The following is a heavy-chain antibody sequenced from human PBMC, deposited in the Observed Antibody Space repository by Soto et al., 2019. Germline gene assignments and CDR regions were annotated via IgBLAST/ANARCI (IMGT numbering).Heavy chain of an antibody. J-gene: IGHJ4*02. D-gene: IGHD6-13*01. Sequence: VESLRLSCAASVFTFRSFEMNCVRHFPGKWLEWVSYISSRGDTIYYTDSVRGRFTVSRDNAKNSLYLQMDRLRAEDTAVYYCPRAAWYGHYWGQATLVTVSS. V-gene: IGHV3-48*03. CDR3: PRAAWYGHY. CDR1: VFTFRSFE. CDR2: ISSRGDTI.